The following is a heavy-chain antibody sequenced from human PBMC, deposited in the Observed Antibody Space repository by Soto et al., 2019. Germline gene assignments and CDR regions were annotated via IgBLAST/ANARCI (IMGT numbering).Heavy chain of an antibody. J-gene: IGHJ4*02. CDR2: ITRSGDKA. V-gene: IGHV3-23*01. CDR1: GLTFSSHA. CDR3: ALSGFGGSDY. Sequence: EVQLLESGGGLVQPGDSLRLSGTASGLTFSSHAMSWVRRAPGKGLEWVSTITRSGDKAYYADSVKGRFTNSRDNSKNTLYLQMSSLRADDTAVYYCALSGFGGSDYWCQGTLVTVSS. D-gene: IGHD3-10*01.